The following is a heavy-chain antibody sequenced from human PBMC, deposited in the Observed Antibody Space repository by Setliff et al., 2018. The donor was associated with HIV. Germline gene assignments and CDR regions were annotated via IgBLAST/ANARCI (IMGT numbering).Heavy chain of an antibody. D-gene: IGHD3-3*01. J-gene: IGHJ3*02. CDR1: GGSISGGGYY. V-gene: IGHV4-31*03. CDR3: ARVPRITTLRNAFDI. Sequence: SETLSLTCTVSGGSISGGGYYWSWIRQHPGKGLDWIGNIYYNGNTDYNPSLKSRVTISIDTSKNQFSLKLSSVTAADTAIYYCARVPRITTLRNAFDIWGQGTMVTVS. CDR2: IYYNGNT.